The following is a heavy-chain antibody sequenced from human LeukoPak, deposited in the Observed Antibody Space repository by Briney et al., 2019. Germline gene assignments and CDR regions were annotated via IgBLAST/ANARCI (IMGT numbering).Heavy chain of an antibody. D-gene: IGHD6-13*01. Sequence: ASVKVSCKASGYIFTGYYMHWVRQAPGQGLEWMGWINPNGGATDYAQKFQGRVTMTRDTSISTAYMELSRLRSDDTAVYYCARGGGSSSWEYLFDYWGQGTLVTVSS. CDR2: INPNGGAT. CDR1: GYIFTGYY. CDR3: ARGGGSSSWEYLFDY. J-gene: IGHJ4*02. V-gene: IGHV1-2*02.